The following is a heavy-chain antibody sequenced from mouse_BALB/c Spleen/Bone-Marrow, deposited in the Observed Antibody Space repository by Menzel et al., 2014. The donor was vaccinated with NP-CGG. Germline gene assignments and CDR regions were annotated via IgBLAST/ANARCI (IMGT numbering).Heavy chain of an antibody. Sequence: EVQLQESGPGLVKPSQSLSLTCTVTGYSITSDYAWNWIRQLPGNIQELMGYISYSGSTSYNPSLKSRISITRDTSKNQFFLQLNSVATEDTATYYCARNDYGLLSMDYWGQGTSVTVSS. CDR1: GYSITSDYA. V-gene: IGHV3-2*02. CDR3: ARNDYGLLSMDY. D-gene: IGHD1-2*01. CDR2: ISYSGST. J-gene: IGHJ4*01.